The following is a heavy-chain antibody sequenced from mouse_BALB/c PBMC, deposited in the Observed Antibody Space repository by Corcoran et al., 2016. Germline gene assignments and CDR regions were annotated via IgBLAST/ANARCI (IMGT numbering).Heavy chain of an antibody. CDR3: ARSEYGNGGFAY. V-gene: IGHV1-77*01. Sequence: QVQLQQSGAELARPGASVKLSCKASGYTFTDYYINWVKQRTGQGLERVGEMYPGSCNTYYNEKFKGKATLTADKSSSTAYIQLSSLTSEESAVYFCARSEYGNGGFAYWGQGPVITVSA. D-gene: IGHD2-10*02. CDR1: GYTFTDYY. CDR2: MYPGSCNT. J-gene: IGHJ3*01.